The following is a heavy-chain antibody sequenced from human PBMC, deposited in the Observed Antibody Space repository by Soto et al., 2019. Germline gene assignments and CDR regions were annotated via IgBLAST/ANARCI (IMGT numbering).Heavy chain of an antibody. D-gene: IGHD4-17*01. V-gene: IGHV3-48*01. CDR1: GFTFSSYS. J-gene: IGHJ5*02. CDR3: ARESGAGSSTVTLNWFDP. CDR2: ISSSSSSI. Sequence: EVQLVESGGGLVQPGGSLRLSCAASGFTFSSYSMNWVHQAPGKGLEWVSYISSSSSSIYYADSVKGRFTISRDNAKNSLYLQMNSLRAEDTAVYYCARESGAGSSTVTLNWFDPWGQGTLVTVSS.